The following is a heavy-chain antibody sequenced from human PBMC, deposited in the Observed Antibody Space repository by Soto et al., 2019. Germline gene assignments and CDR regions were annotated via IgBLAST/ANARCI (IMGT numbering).Heavy chain of an antibody. CDR3: ARGGSYSSGWYQNWFDP. Sequence: SETLSLTCTVSGGSISSSSYYWGWIRQPPGKGLEWIGSIYYSGSTYYNPSLKSRVTISVDTSKNQFSLKLSSVTAADTSVYYFARGGSYSSGWYQNWFDPWGQGTLVTVSS. CDR1: GGSISSSSYY. J-gene: IGHJ5*02. CDR2: IYYSGST. D-gene: IGHD6-19*01. V-gene: IGHV4-39*01.